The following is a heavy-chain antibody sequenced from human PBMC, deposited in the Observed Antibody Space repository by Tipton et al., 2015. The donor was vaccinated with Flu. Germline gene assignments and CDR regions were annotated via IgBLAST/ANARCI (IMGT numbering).Heavy chain of an antibody. CDR2: VHRTGSS. CDR1: GDSIGSRYY. CDR3: ARLTYYYGSGTSDY. Sequence: TLSLTCSVSGDSIGSRYYWGWIRQPPGRGLEWIGNVHRTGSSYYNPSLKSRVTMSVARSKNQFSLRLTSVTAADTAVYYCARLTYYYGSGTSDYWGQGTLVTVSS. V-gene: IGHV4-38-2*01. D-gene: IGHD3-10*01. J-gene: IGHJ4*02.